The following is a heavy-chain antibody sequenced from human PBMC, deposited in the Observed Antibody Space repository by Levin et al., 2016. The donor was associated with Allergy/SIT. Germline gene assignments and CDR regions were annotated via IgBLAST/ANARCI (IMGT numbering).Heavy chain of an antibody. J-gene: IGHJ6*03. V-gene: IGHV4-34*01. CDR3: ARGKHYYYYYYMDV. CDR1: GGSFSGYY. Sequence: SETLSLTCAVYGGSFSGYYWSWIRQPPGKGLEWIGEINHSGSTNYNPSLKSRVTISVDTSKNQFSLKLSSVTAADTAVYYCARGKHYYYYYYMDVWGKGTTVTVSS. CDR2: INHSGST.